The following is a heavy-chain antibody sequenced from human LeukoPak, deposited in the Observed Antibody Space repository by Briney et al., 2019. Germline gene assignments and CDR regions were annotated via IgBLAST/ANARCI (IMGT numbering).Heavy chain of an antibody. Sequence: GGSLRLSCAASGFTFSSYAMSWVRQAPGKGLEWVSAISGSGGSTYYADSVKGRFTISRDNSKNSLYLQMNSLRAEDTAVYYCARDVYYDYVWGSYRLFDYWGQGTLVTVSS. J-gene: IGHJ4*02. CDR3: ARDVYYDYVWGSYRLFDY. CDR2: ISGSGGST. CDR1: GFTFSSYA. V-gene: IGHV3-23*01. D-gene: IGHD3-16*02.